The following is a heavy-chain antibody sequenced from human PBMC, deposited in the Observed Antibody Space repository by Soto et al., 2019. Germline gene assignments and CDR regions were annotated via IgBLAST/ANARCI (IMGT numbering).Heavy chain of an antibody. CDR2: INAGNGNT. D-gene: IGHD3-10*01. CDR1: GYTFTSYA. J-gene: IGHJ6*02. CDR3: ARDLIYYGSGSYGMDV. Sequence: QVQLVQSGAEVKKPGASVKVSCKASGYTFTSYAMHWVRQAPGQRLEWMGWINAGNGNTKYSQKFQGRVTITRDTSASTAYMELSSLRSEDTAVYYCARDLIYYGSGSYGMDVWGQGTTVTVSS. V-gene: IGHV1-3*01.